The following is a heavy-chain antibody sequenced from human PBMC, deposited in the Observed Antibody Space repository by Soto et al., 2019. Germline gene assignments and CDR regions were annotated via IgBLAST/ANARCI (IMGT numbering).Heavy chain of an antibody. CDR3: ASGGVGSCSNGVCFLYGMDV. Sequence: EVKLVESGGGLVKPGGSLRLSCAASGFTFTSYNMNWVRQAPGKGLEWVSSISSSSYYIYYADAVKGRFTISRDNAKNSMELQMSSLRAEDTAVYYCASGGVGSCSNGVCFLYGMDVWGQGTTVTVSS. CDR1: GFTFTSYN. J-gene: IGHJ6*02. V-gene: IGHV3-21*01. D-gene: IGHD2-8*01. CDR2: ISSSSYYI.